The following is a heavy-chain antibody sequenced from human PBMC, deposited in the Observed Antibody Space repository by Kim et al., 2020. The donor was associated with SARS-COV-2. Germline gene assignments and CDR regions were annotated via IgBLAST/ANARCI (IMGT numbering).Heavy chain of an antibody. CDR1: GFTFSSYS. J-gene: IGHJ6*03. D-gene: IGHD2-8*02. CDR3: ARRYCTGGVCSILAYYYYYMDV. CDR2: ISSSSSTI. Sequence: GGSLRLSCAASGFTFSSYSMNWVRQAPGKGLEWVSYISSSSSTIYYADSVKGRFTISRDNAKNSLYLQMNSLRDEDTAVYYCARRYCTGGVCSILAYYYYYMDVWGKGTTVTVPS. V-gene: IGHV3-48*02.